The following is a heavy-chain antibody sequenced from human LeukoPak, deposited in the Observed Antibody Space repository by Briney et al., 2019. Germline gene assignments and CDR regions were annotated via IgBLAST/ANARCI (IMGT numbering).Heavy chain of an antibody. CDR1: GYSFTTYW. J-gene: IGHJ4*02. V-gene: IGHV5-51*01. D-gene: IGHD3-10*01. Sequence: GESLKISCKGSGYSFTTYWIGWVRKMPGKGLEWMGIIYPGDSDTRYSPSFQGQVTISADKSISTAYLQWSSLKASDTAMYYCARLITMVRGVIIRYFDYWGQGTLVTVSS. CDR2: IYPGDSDT. CDR3: ARLITMVRGVIIRYFDY.